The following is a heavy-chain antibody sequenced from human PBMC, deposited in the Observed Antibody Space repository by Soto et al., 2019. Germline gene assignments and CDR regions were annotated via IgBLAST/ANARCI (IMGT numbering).Heavy chain of an antibody. CDR1: GFILSDCA. CDR3: ARGLSWGANWYYYMDV. D-gene: IGHD7-27*01. V-gene: IGHV3-48*01. J-gene: IGHJ6*03. CDR2: ISSSSSVI. Sequence: EVQMVESGGGLVQPGGSLRLSCAPSGFILSDCAMNWVSQAPGKGLEWVSYISSSSSVIDYADSVKGRFTVSRDNARNSLYLQLNSLRAEDTAVYYCARGLSWGANWYYYMDVWGKGTTVTVSS.